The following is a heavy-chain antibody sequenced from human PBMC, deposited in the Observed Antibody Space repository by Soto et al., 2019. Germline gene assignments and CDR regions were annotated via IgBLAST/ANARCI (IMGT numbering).Heavy chain of an antibody. CDR1: GGSISSYY. D-gene: IGHD3-10*01. V-gene: IGHV4-59*08. J-gene: IGHJ6*02. Sequence: QVPLQESGPGLMKPSETLSLSCTVSGGSISSYYWSWIRQTPGKGLEWIGYVHDSWGPNYNPSHKSRVAISLDTAKSQFSLNLTSVTASATTVYPCARQGFGALHGLVAVWGQWTTVTVSS. CDR3: ARQGFGALHGLVAV. CDR2: VHDSWGP.